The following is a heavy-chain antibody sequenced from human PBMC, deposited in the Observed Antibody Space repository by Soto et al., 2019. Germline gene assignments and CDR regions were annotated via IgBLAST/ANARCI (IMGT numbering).Heavy chain of an antibody. Sequence: LRLSCAASGFTFSSYGMHWVRQAPGKGLEWVAVIWYDGSNKYYADSVKGRFTISRDNSKNTLYLQMNSLRAEDTAVYYCARDRLGYYYYGMDVWGQGTTVTVSS. J-gene: IGHJ6*02. CDR3: ARDRLGYYYYGMDV. CDR2: IWYDGSNK. D-gene: IGHD2-21*01. CDR1: GFTFSSYG. V-gene: IGHV3-33*01.